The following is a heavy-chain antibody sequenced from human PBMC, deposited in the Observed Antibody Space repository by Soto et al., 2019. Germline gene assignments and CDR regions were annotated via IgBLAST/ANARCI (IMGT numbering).Heavy chain of an antibody. CDR3: ARGVGNSAPDY. CDR2: INAGNGNT. V-gene: IGHV1-3*05. D-gene: IGHD1-7*01. CDR1: GYTFTSYA. Sequence: QVQLVQSGAAEKKPGASVKVSCKASGYTFTSYAMHWVRQAPGQRLEWMGWINAGNGNTKYSQKFQGRVTMTRDTSASTAYMELSSLRSEDTAVYYFARGVGNSAPDYWGQGTLVTVSA. J-gene: IGHJ4*02.